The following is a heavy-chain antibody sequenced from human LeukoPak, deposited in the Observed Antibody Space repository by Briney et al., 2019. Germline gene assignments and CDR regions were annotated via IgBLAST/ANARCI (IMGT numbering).Heavy chain of an antibody. CDR2: ISWNSGSI. D-gene: IGHD1-26*01. J-gene: IGHJ4*02. Sequence: PGRSLRLSCAASGFTFDDYAMHWVRQAPGKGLEWVSGISWNSGSIGYADSVKGRFTISRDNAKNSLYLQMNSLRAEDTALYYCAKLHSGSYGEYFDYWGQGTLVTVSS. V-gene: IGHV3-9*01. CDR1: GFTFDDYA. CDR3: AKLHSGSYGEYFDY.